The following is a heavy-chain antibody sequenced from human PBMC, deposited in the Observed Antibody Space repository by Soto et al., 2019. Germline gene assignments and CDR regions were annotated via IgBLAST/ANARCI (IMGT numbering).Heavy chain of an antibody. V-gene: IGHV3-7*04. CDR1: GFIFSSYW. CDR2: MNEYGSER. Sequence: EVQLVESGGGLVQPGGTLRLSCSASGFIFSSYWMSWLRQAPGKGLEWVASMNEYGSERYYVDSVKGRFTISRNNAKKSLYLQMNSLRAEDTAVYYCARATGADKEDYWDQGTLVTVSS. J-gene: IGHJ4*02. D-gene: IGHD3-10*01. CDR3: ARATGADKEDY.